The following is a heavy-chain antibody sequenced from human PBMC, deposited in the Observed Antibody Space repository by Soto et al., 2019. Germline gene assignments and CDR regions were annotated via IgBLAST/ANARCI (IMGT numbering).Heavy chain of an antibody. Sequence: LSLTCTVSGGSISSGDYYWSWIRQPPGKGLEWIGYIYYSGSTYYNPSLKSRVTISVDTSKNQFSLKLSSVTAADTAVYYCASSLIRGYCSSTSCYQNYYYGMDVWGQGTTVTVSS. CDR2: IYYSGST. CDR1: GGSISSGDYY. V-gene: IGHV4-30-4*01. D-gene: IGHD2-2*01. CDR3: ASSLIRGYCSSTSCYQNYYYGMDV. J-gene: IGHJ6*02.